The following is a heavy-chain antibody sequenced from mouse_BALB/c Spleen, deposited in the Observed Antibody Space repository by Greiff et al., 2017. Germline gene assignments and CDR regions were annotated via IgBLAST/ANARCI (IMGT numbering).Heavy chain of an antibody. J-gene: IGHJ4*01. Sequence: EVMLVESGGGLVKPGGSLKLSCAASGFTFSDYYMYWVRQTPEKRLEWVATISDGGSYTYYPDSVKGRFTISRDNAKNNLYLQMSSLKSEDTAMYYCARETYAMDYWGQGTAGTVSA. V-gene: IGHV5-4*02. CDR1: GFTFSDYY. CDR3: ARETYAMDY. CDR2: ISDGGSYT.